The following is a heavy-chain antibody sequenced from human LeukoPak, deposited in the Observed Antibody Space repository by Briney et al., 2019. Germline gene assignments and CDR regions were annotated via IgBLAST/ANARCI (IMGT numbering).Heavy chain of an antibody. CDR1: GYTFTSYY. V-gene: IGHV1-46*04. Sequence: RASVKVSCKASGYTFTSYYMHWVRQAPGQGLEWMGKINPSAGSTTYAQKLQGRVTMTRDMSTSTVYMELSSLRSEDTAVYYCARDAEYYGSGSRSFDYWGQGTLVTVSS. J-gene: IGHJ4*02. CDR2: INPSAGST. CDR3: ARDAEYYGSGSRSFDY. D-gene: IGHD3-10*01.